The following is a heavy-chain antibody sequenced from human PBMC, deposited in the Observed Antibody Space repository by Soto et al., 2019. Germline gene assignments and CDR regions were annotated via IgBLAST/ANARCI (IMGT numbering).Heavy chain of an antibody. V-gene: IGHV1-69*13. J-gene: IGHJ6*02. CDR2: IIPIFGTA. Sequence: SGKVSFKASGGTFSSYAISWVRQAPGQGLEWMGGIIPIFGTANYAQKFKGRVTITADESTSTAYMELSSPRSEDTAVYYCARVIAARPHYYSYYGMDXWGQGTPVTVS. D-gene: IGHD6-6*01. CDR3: ARVIAARPHYYSYYGMDX. CDR1: GGTFSSYA.